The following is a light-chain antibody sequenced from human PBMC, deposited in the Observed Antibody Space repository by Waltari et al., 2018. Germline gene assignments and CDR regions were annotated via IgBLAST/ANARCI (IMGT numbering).Light chain of an antibody. CDR2: WAS. CDR1: QSVLYSSNNKNY. V-gene: IGKV4-1*01. Sequence: DIVMTQSPDSLAVSLGERATINCKSSQSVLYSSNNKNYFAWYQQKPGQPPKLLIYWASTRESGVPDRFSGSGSGTDFTLTISSLQAEDVAVYYCQQYYSTPLTFGVGTKVEIK. J-gene: IGKJ4*01. CDR3: QQYYSTPLT.